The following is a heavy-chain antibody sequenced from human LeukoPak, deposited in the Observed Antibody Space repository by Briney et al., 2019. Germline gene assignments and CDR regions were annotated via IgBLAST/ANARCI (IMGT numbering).Heavy chain of an antibody. J-gene: IGHJ4*02. V-gene: IGHV3-21*04. CDR2: ISSSSSYI. CDR1: GFTFSSYS. CDR3: AKTYYDFWSGPGLFDY. Sequence: GGSLRLSCAASGFTFSSYSMNWVRQAPGKGLEWVSSISSSSSYIYYADSVKGRFTISRDNSKNTLYLQMNSLRAEDTAVYYCAKTYYDFWSGPGLFDYWGQGTLVTVSS. D-gene: IGHD3-3*01.